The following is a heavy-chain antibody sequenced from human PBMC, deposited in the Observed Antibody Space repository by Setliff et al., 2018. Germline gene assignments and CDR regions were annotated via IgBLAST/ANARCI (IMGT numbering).Heavy chain of an antibody. D-gene: IGHD2-21*02. J-gene: IGHJ5*02. V-gene: IGHV1-2*02. Sequence: ASVQVSCKASADTFTGYYVHWVQQAPGQGLEWMGWINGNSGVTKYAQKFQGRVTMTSETSISIVYMDLTRLTSDDTAVYYCAQTKGFVDGYLDPWGQGTRVTVSS. CDR3: AQTKGFVDGYLDP. CDR2: INGNSGVT. CDR1: ADTFTGYY.